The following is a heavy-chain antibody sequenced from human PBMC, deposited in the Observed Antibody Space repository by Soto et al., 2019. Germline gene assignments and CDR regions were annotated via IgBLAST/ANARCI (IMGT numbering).Heavy chain of an antibody. D-gene: IGHD6-13*01. V-gene: IGHV3-21*01. CDR3: ARSLEAVRYSSSWYDN. Sequence: GGSLRLSCAASGFTFSSYSMNWVRQAPGKGLEWVSSISSSSSYIYYADSVKGRFTISRDNAKNSLYLQMNSLRAEDTAVYYCARSLEAVRYSSSWYDNWGQGTLVTVSS. CDR2: ISSSSSYI. CDR1: GFTFSSYS. J-gene: IGHJ5*02.